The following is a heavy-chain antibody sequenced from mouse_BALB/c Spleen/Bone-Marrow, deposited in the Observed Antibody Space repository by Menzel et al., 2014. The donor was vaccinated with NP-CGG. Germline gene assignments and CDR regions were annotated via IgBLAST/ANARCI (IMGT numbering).Heavy chain of an antibody. CDR1: GYTFTDFA. CDR2: ISPYYVDG. CDR3: TRGGETDTHYHAKDH. Sequence: VQLQQSGAELVGPGVSVKISCKGSGYTFTDFAIYWVQHSHTKSLEWIGVISPYYVDGGYNQKFKGKATMTIDRSSSTAYMELAKPTSEDSAVYYCTRGGETDTHYHAKDHRGQGTSVTVSA. J-gene: IGHJ4*01. V-gene: IGHV1S137*01.